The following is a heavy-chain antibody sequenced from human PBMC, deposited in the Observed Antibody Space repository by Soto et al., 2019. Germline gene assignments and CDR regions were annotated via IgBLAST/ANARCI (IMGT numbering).Heavy chain of an antibody. J-gene: IGHJ4*02. CDR1: GYSFTSYW. Sequence: GESLKISCKGSGYSFTSYWIGWVRQMPGKGLEWMGIIYPGDSDTRYSPSFQGHVTISADTSVGTAFLQWSSLEASDSATYFCARHRTLFYYSDDFYSYFFYNWGQGSQVPVSS. CDR2: IYPGDSDT. D-gene: IGHD2-21*02. V-gene: IGHV5-51*01. CDR3: ARHRTLFYYSDDFYSYFFYN.